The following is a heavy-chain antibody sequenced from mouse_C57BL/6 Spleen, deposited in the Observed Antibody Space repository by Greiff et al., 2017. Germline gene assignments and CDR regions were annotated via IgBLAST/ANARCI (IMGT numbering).Heavy chain of an antibody. CDR2: IDPETGGT. D-gene: IGHD1-1*01. V-gene: IGHV1-15*01. Sequence: VQGVESGAELVRPGASVTLSCKASGFTFTDYEMHWVKQTPVHGLEWIGAIDPETGGTAYNQKFKGKAILTADKSSSTAYMELRSLTSEDSAVYYCTRDCGSSFAYWGQGTLVTVSA. CDR3: TRDCGSSFAY. J-gene: IGHJ3*01. CDR1: GFTFTDYE.